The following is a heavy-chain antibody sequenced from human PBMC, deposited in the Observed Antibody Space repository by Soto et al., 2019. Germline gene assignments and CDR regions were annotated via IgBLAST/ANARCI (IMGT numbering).Heavy chain of an antibody. CDR2: IYYSGST. J-gene: IGHJ4*02. CDR1: GGSISSSSYY. V-gene: IGHV4-61*05. D-gene: IGHD2-21*02. Sequence: PSETLSLTCTVSGGSISSSSYYWSWIRQPPGKGLEWIGYIYYSGSTNYNPSLKSRVTISVDTSKNQFSLNLSSVTAADTAVYYCARHLPYCGGDCYSLDYWGQGTLVTVSS. CDR3: ARHLPYCGGDCYSLDY.